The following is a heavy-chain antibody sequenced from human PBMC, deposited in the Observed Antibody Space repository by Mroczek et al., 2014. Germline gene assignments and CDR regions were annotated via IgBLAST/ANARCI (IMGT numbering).Heavy chain of an antibody. Sequence: VQLLETGAEVKKPGASVKVSCKASGYTFTSYGISWVRQAPGQGLEWMGWISAYNGNTNYAQKLQGRVTMTTDTSTSTAYMELRSLRSDDTAVYYCARSRIPATAIPYFDYWGQGTLVTVSS. CDR3: ARSRIPATAIPYFDY. J-gene: IGHJ4*02. CDR1: GYTFTSYG. CDR2: ISAYNGNT. D-gene: IGHD2-2*02. V-gene: IGHV1-18*01.